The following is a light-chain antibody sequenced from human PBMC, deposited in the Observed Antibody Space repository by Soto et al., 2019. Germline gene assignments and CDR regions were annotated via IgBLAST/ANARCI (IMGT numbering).Light chain of an antibody. J-gene: IGKJ3*01. V-gene: IGKV3-20*01. CDR2: GIS. CDR1: QSVGSNY. Sequence: EIVLTQSPGTLSLSPGERATLSCRASQSVGSNYLAWYQQKPGQAPRLLIYGISIRATGVPDRFSGSGSGTDFTLTISRLEPEDFAVYSCQQYGTSRVSFGPGTKVEIK. CDR3: QQYGTSRVS.